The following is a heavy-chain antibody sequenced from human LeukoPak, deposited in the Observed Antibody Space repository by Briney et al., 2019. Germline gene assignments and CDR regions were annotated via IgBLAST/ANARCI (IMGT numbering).Heavy chain of an antibody. V-gene: IGHV3-21*01. J-gene: IGHJ4*02. Sequence: GGSLRLSCAASGFTFSSYSMNWVRQAPGKGLEWVSSISSSSSYIYYADSVKGRFTISRDNAKNSLYLQMNSLRAEDTAVYYCASAERRTYYYDSSGYYEGYWGQGTLVTVSS. CDR2: ISSSSSYI. CDR1: GFTFSSYS. D-gene: IGHD3-22*01. CDR3: ASAERRTYYYDSSGYYEGY.